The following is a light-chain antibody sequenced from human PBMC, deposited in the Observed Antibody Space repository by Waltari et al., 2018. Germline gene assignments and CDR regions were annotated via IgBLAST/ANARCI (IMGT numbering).Light chain of an antibody. J-gene: IGLJ3*02. CDR2: DVS. CDR1: SSDVGGYNY. Sequence: QSALTQPASVSGSPGQSITISCTGTSSDVGGYNYVSWYQQHPGKAPKLILYDVSNRPSWVSNRLSGSKSGNTASLTISGLQAEDEADYYCSSYTSSSTLPVFGGGTKLTVL. V-gene: IGLV2-14*03. CDR3: SSYTSSSTLPV.